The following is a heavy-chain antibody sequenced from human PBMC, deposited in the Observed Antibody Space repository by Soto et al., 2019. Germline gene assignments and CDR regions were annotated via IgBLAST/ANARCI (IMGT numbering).Heavy chain of an antibody. CDR3: ARDDYGSAGMDV. J-gene: IGHJ6*02. Sequence: SETLSLTCTVSGDSISSYYWSWIRQPAGKGLGWIGRIYPSGTTNYNPSLKSRLTMSRDTSKNHFSLSLRSVTAADTAVYFCARDDYGSAGMDVWGQG. CDR2: IYPSGTT. D-gene: IGHD3-10*01. CDR1: GDSISSYY. V-gene: IGHV4-4*07.